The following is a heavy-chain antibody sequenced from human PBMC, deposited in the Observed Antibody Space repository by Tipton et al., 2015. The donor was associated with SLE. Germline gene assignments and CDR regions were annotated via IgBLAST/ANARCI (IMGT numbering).Heavy chain of an antibody. Sequence: SLRLSCVASEFRVSGYNMDWVRQAPGKGLEWVSFIYSAGTTTYYADSVKGRFTIPRDNSKNTLYLQMNSLRDEDTAVYYCAKLGLGVVIDYWGQGTLVTVSS. J-gene: IGHJ4*02. CDR3: AKLGLGVVIDY. D-gene: IGHD3-3*01. CDR1: EFRVSGYN. V-gene: IGHV3-23*03. CDR2: IYSAGTTT.